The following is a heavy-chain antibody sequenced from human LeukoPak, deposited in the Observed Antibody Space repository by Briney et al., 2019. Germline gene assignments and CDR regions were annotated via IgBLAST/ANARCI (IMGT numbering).Heavy chain of an antibody. J-gene: IGHJ5*02. V-gene: IGHV4-39*07. D-gene: IGHD6-13*01. CDR2: IYYVGST. Sequence: PSETLSLTCTVSGGSISSSSYYWGWIRQPPGKGLEWIGSIYYVGSTYYNPSLKSRVTISVDTPKNQFSLKLSSVTAADTAVYYCARDSGYSSSWSNWFDPWGQGTLVTVSS. CDR3: ARDSGYSSSWSNWFDP. CDR1: GGSISSSSYY.